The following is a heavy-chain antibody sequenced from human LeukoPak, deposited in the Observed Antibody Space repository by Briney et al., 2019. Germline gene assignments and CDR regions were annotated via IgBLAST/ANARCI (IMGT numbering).Heavy chain of an antibody. D-gene: IGHD3-22*01. Sequence: GGSLRLSCAASGFTFSSYGMHWVRQAPGKGLEWVAFIRYDGSNKYYADSVKGRFTISRDNPKNTLYLQMNSLRAEDTAVYYCAKVHVTYYYDSSGYNYFDYWGQGTLVTVSS. J-gene: IGHJ4*02. CDR3: AKVHVTYYYDSSGYNYFDY. CDR2: IRYDGSNK. CDR1: GFTFSSYG. V-gene: IGHV3-30*02.